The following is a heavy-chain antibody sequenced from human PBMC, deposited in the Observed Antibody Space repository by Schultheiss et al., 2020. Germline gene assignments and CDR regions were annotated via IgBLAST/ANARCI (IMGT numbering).Heavy chain of an antibody. Sequence: SETLSLTCTVSGGSISSGDYYWSWIRQPPGKGLEWIGYIYYSGSTYYNSSLKSRVTISVDTSKNQFSLRLTSVIAADTAVYYCAREYYDILTGPTLIDYWGQGTLVTVSS. CDR2: IYYSGST. J-gene: IGHJ4*02. CDR1: GGSISSGDYY. V-gene: IGHV4-30-4*02. CDR3: AREYYDILTGPTLIDY. D-gene: IGHD3-9*01.